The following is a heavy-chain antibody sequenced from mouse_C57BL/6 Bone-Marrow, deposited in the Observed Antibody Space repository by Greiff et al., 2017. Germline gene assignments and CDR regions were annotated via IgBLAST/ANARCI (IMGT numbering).Heavy chain of an antibody. Sequence: VQLQQPGAELVKPGASVKLSCKASGYTFTSYWMHWVKQRPGQGLEWIGMIHPNSGSTNYNEKFKSKATLTVDKSSSTADMQLSSLTSDDSAVYYCARRWLLREYYFDYWGQGTTLTVSS. CDR3: ARRWLLREYYFDY. V-gene: IGHV1-64*01. CDR1: GYTFTSYW. J-gene: IGHJ2*01. D-gene: IGHD2-3*01. CDR2: IHPNSGST.